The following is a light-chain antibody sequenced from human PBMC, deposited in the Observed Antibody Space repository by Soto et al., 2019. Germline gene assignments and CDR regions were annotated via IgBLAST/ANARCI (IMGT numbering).Light chain of an antibody. J-gene: IGKJ2*01. V-gene: IGKV1-5*01. CDR2: DAS. CDR1: QSISSW. CDR3: QQYNSYGYT. Sequence: DIQMTQSPSTLSASVEDRVTITGRASQSISSWLAWYQQKPGKAPKLLIYDASSLESGVPSRFSGSGSGTEFTLTISSLQPDDFATYYCQQYNSYGYTFGQGTKLEIK.